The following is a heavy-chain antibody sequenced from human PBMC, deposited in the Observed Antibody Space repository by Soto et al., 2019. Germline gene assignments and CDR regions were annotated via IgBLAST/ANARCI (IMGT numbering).Heavy chain of an antibody. CDR3: ASGIWFGELLYKPDDAFDI. J-gene: IGHJ3*02. V-gene: IGHV1-8*01. CDR2: MNPNSGNT. D-gene: IGHD3-10*01. CDR1: GYTFTSYD. Sequence: ASVKVYCKASGYTFTSYDINWVRQATGQGLEWMGWMNPNSGNTGYAQKFQGRVTMTRNTSISTAYMELSSLRSEDTAVYYCASGIWFGELLYKPDDAFDIWGQGTMVTVSS.